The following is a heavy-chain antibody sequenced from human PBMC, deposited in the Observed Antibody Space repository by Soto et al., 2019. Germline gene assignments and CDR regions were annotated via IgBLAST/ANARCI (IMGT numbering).Heavy chain of an antibody. J-gene: IGHJ6*02. Sequence: GGSLRLSCAASGFTFSSYAMHWVRQAPGKGLEWVAVISYDGSNKYYADSVKGRFTISRDNSKNTLYLQMNSLRAEDTAVYYCARDLVRGVIMLYYGMDVWGQGTTVTVSS. D-gene: IGHD3-10*01. CDR2: ISYDGSNK. CDR1: GFTFSSYA. CDR3: ARDLVRGVIMLYYGMDV. V-gene: IGHV3-30-3*01.